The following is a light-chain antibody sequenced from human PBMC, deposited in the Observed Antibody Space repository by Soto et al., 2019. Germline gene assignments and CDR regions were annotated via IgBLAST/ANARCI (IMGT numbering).Light chain of an antibody. V-gene: IGKV1-39*01. J-gene: IGKJ1*01. CDR3: QQSYSTLQWT. CDR2: AAA. Sequence: DIQRTQSPSSLSASVGDRVTITCRASQSISSYLNWYQQKPGKAPKLLIYAAASLQSGDPSRFSGRGSVTDFTLTISSLQPEDFATYYWQQSYSTLQWTFGQGTKVEIK. CDR1: QSISSY.